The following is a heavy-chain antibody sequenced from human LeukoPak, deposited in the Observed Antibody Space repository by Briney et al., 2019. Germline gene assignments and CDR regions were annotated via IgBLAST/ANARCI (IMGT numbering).Heavy chain of an antibody. CDR3: VRDGHCSSTSCTFDY. V-gene: IGHV3-11*06. CDR2: INGRGTFT. J-gene: IGHJ4*02. D-gene: IGHD2-2*03. Sequence: PGRSLRLSCAASGFTFSDHYMGWIRQAPGKGLEWISYINGRGTFTNYADSVRGRFTISRDNPKNSLYLQMNNVRAEDTAVYYCVRDGHCSSTSCTFDYWGQGTLVTVSS. CDR1: GFTFSDHY.